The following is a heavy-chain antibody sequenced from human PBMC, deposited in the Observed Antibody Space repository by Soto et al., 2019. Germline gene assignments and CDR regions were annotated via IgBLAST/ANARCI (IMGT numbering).Heavy chain of an antibody. CDR3: ARGLNYYGSGSAVYIWFDP. CDR2: IGTAGDT. V-gene: IGHV3-13*01. CDR1: GFTFSSYD. D-gene: IGHD3-10*01. J-gene: IGHJ5*02. Sequence: GGSLRLSCAASGFTFSSYDKHWVRQATGKGLEWVSAIGTAGDTYYPGSVKGRFTISRENAKNSLYLQMNSLRAGDTAVYYCARGLNYYGSGSAVYIWFDPWGQGTMVTVYS.